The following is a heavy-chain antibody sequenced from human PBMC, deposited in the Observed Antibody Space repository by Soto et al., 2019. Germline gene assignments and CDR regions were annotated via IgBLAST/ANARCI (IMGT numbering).Heavy chain of an antibody. CDR3: ARLGMGNSYGQGGRGY. J-gene: IGHJ4*02. D-gene: IGHD5-18*01. CDR1: GGSISSSSYY. Sequence: QLQLQESGPGLVKPSETLSLTCTVSGGSISSSSYYWGWIRQPPGKGLEWIGSIYYSGSTYYNPSLKSRVTISVDTSKNQFSLKLSSVTAADTAVYYCARLGMGNSYGQGGRGYWGQGTLVTVSS. CDR2: IYYSGST. V-gene: IGHV4-39*01.